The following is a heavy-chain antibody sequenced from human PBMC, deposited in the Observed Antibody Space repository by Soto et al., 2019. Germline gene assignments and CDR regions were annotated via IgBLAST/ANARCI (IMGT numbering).Heavy chain of an antibody. CDR2: IYSSGST. V-gene: IGHV4-31*03. CDR1: GSSISSGRYY. J-gene: IGHJ4*02. D-gene: IGHD6-25*01. Sequence: QVQLQESGPGLVKPSQTLSLTCTVSGSSISSGRYYWTWIRQQQGKGLEWIGYIYSSGSTYYNPCLKSRVTISVDTSRNQFSLKLSSVTAADTAVYSCARQRPEAHYFDYWGQGTLVTVSS. CDR3: ARQRPEAHYFDY.